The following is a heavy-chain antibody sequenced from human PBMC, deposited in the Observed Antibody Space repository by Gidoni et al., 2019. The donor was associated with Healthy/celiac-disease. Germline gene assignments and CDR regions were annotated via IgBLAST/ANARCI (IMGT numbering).Heavy chain of an antibody. CDR2: INHFGCT. Sequence: QVQLQQWGAGLLKPSESMSLTCAVYGGSFRGYYWSWIRQPPGKWLEWIGEINHFGCTNYNPSLKSRVTISVDTSKNQFSLRLSSVTAAVTAVYYCAHGDSRGCAFDIWGQGTMVTVSS. CDR3: AHGDSRGCAFDI. CDR1: GGSFRGYY. V-gene: IGHV4-34*01. D-gene: IGHD4-17*01. J-gene: IGHJ3*02.